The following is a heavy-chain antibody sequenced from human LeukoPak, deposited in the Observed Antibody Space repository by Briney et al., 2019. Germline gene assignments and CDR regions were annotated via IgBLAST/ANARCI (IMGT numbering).Heavy chain of an antibody. V-gene: IGHV3-7*01. CDR2: IRQDGSEK. J-gene: IGHJ4*02. Sequence: PGGSLRLSCAASGFTFSSYWMRSVRPAPGKGLEWVANIRQDGSEKYYVDSVKGRFTISRDNAKNSLFLQVNSLRAEDTAVYYCARGTVNFDYWGQGTLVTVSS. D-gene: IGHD4-11*01. CDR3: ARGTVNFDY. CDR1: GFTFSSYW.